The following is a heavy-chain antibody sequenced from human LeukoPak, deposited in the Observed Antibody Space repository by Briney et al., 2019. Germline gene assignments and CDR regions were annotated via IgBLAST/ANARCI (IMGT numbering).Heavy chain of an antibody. CDR3: AREKTSSGYAGDAFDI. CDR2: IIPIFGTA. CDR1: GGTFSSYA. D-gene: IGHD3-22*01. Sequence: GASVKVSCKASGGTFSSYAISWVRQAPGQGLEWMGGIIPIFGTANYAQKFQGRVTITTDGSTSTAYMELSSLRSEDTAVYYCAREKTSSGYAGDAFDIWGQGTMVTVSS. V-gene: IGHV1-69*05. J-gene: IGHJ3*02.